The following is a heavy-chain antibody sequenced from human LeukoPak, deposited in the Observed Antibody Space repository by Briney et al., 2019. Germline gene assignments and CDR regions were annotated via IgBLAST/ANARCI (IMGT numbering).Heavy chain of an antibody. V-gene: IGHV1-69*01. CDR1: GGTFTSHA. J-gene: IGHJ4*02. CDR2: IIPIFGTP. CDR3: ARGWLAETTVVTPYNY. D-gene: IGHD4-23*01. Sequence: ASVKVSCKASGGTFTSHAINWVRQAPGQGLEWMGGIIPIFGTPNYAQKFQGRVTIAAVESTSTAYMEVSSLRSEDTAVYYCARGWLAETTVVTPYNYWGQGTLATVSS.